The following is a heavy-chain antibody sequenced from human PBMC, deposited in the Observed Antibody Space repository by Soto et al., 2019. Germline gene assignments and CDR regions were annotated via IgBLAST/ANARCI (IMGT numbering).Heavy chain of an antibody. CDR2: ISAYNGNT. J-gene: IGHJ4*02. CDR1: GYTFTSYG. V-gene: IGHV1-18*01. Sequence: ASVKVSCKASGYTFTSYGISWVRQAPGQGLEWMGWISAYNGNTNYAQKLQGRVTMTTDTSTSTAYMELRSLRSDDTAVYYCARARPNDFWSGYYYFDYWGQGTLVTVSP. D-gene: IGHD3-3*01. CDR3: ARARPNDFWSGYYYFDY.